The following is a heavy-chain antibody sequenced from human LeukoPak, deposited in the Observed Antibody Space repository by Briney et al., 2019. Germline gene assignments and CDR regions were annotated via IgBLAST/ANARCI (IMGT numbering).Heavy chain of an antibody. CDR1: GFSISSGYY. Sequence: PSETLSLTCSVSGFSISSGYYWGWIRQPPGRGLDWIGTIYHTGNTYYNPSLKSRVTISVDTSKNQFSLKLSSVTAADTAVYYCARWGTLNWFDPWGQGTLVTVSS. D-gene: IGHD3-16*01. J-gene: IGHJ5*02. CDR3: ARWGTLNWFDP. CDR2: IYHTGNT. V-gene: IGHV4-38-2*02.